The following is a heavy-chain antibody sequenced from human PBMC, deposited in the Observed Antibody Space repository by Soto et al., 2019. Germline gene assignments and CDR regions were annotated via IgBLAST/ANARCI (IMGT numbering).Heavy chain of an antibody. CDR1: GYSISSGYY. CDR2: IHHSGRT. Sequence: SETLSLTCAVSGYSISSGYYWGWIRQPPGKGLEWIGSIHHSGRTYYNPSLKSRVTISVDTSKNPFSLKLSSVTAADTAVYYCARHLGYCSGGSCYRVGDYFDYWGQGTLVTVSS. V-gene: IGHV4-38-2*01. D-gene: IGHD2-15*01. J-gene: IGHJ4*02. CDR3: ARHLGYCSGGSCYRVGDYFDY.